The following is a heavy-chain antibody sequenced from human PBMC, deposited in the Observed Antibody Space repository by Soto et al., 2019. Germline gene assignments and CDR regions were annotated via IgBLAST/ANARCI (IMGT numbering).Heavy chain of an antibody. D-gene: IGHD2-21*02. CDR2: IYTSGST. CDR1: GGSISSYY. Sequence: SESRSLTCTVAGGSISSYYWSWIRQPAGKGLEWIGRIYTSGSTNYNPSLKSRVTMSVDTSKNQFSLKLRCVTAADTAVNYCGRLLVTRYYFDYWGQGTLVTVSS. V-gene: IGHV4-4*07. J-gene: IGHJ4*02. CDR3: GRLLVTRYYFDY.